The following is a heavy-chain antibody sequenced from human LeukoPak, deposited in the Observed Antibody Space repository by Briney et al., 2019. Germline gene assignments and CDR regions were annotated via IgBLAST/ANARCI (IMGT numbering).Heavy chain of an antibody. CDR2: ISGSGGST. CDR3: AKDQDYYDSSGYPIFDP. J-gene: IGHJ5*02. Sequence: GGSLRLSCAASGFIFSSYAMSWVRQAPGKGLEWVSAISGSGGSTYYADSVKGRFTISRDNSKNTLYLQMNSLRAEDTAVYYCAKDQDYYDSSGYPIFDPWGQGTLVTVSS. D-gene: IGHD3-22*01. CDR1: GFIFSSYA. V-gene: IGHV3-23*01.